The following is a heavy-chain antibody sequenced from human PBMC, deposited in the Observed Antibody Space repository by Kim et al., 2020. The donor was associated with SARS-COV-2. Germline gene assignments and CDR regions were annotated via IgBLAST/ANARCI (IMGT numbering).Heavy chain of an antibody. CDR3: AKLVEDYGGNSGSSPFDY. CDR2: ISYDGSNK. CDR1: GFTFSSYG. J-gene: IGHJ4*02. D-gene: IGHD4-17*01. V-gene: IGHV3-30*18. Sequence: GGSLRLSCAASGFTFSSYGMHWVRQAPGKGLEWVAVISYDGSNKYYADSVKGRFTISRDNSKNTLYLQMNSRRAEDTAVYYCAKLVEDYGGNSGSSPFDYWGQRTLVTVSS.